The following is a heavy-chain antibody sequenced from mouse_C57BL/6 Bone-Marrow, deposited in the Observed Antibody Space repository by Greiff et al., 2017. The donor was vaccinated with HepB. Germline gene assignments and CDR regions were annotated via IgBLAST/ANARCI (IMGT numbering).Heavy chain of an antibody. CDR3: ARGVYGNSYYYAMDY. CDR1: GFTFSDFY. CDR2: SRNKANDYTT. D-gene: IGHD2-1*01. V-gene: IGHV7-1*01. Sequence: EVKVVDSGGGLVQSGRSLRLSCATSGFTFSDFYMEWVRQAPGKGLEWIAASRNKANDYTTEYSASVKGRFIVSRDTSQSILYLQMNALRAEDTAIYYCARGVYGNSYYYAMDYWGQGTSVTVSS. J-gene: IGHJ4*01.